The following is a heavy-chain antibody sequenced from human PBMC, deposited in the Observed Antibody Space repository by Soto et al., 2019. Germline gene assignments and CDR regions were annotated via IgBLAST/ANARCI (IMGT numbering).Heavy chain of an antibody. D-gene: IGHD2-2*01. CDR2: ISSSGSSV. Sequence: PCWSLRICCAASRYTVCTSEMHGVLQARGKGLEWVSCISSSGSSVYYADSVKGRFTISRDNSRNSFYLQMNSLRDEDTALYYCVRYCSSTRCNGVATRTLDDWAQGALVTLSS. CDR1: RYTVCTSE. CDR3: VRYCSSTRCNGVATRTLDD. J-gene: IGHJ4*02. V-gene: IGHV3-48*03.